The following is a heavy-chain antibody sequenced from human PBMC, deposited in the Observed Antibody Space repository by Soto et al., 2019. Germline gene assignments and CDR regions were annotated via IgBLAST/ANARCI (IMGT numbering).Heavy chain of an antibody. Sequence: SLKISCKGSGYSFTSYWISWVRQMPGKGLEWIGRIDPSDSYTNYSPSFQGHVTISADKSISTAYLQWSSLKASDTAMYYCASDLIAAAGPAYYYGMDVWGQGTTVTASS. V-gene: IGHV5-10-1*01. CDR3: ASDLIAAAGPAYYYGMDV. CDR2: IDPSDSYT. CDR1: GYSFTSYW. D-gene: IGHD6-13*01. J-gene: IGHJ6*02.